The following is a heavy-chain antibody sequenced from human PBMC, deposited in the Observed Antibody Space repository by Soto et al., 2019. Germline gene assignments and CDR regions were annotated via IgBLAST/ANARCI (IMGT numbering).Heavy chain of an antibody. CDR1: GGSISSGGYS. V-gene: IGHV4-30-2*01. J-gene: IGHJ4*02. CDR2: IYHSGST. Sequence: SETLSLTCAVSGGSISSGGYSWGWIRQPPGKGLEWIGYIYHSGSTYYNPSLKSRVTISVDRSRNQFSLKLSSVTAADTAVYYCARVTDYRGQGTLVTVSS. CDR3: ARVTDY.